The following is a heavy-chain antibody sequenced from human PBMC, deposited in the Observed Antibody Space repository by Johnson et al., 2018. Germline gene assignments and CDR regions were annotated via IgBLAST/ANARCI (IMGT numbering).Heavy chain of an antibody. Sequence: QVQLQQSGPTLVKPSQTLSLTCDISGDSVSSNSAAWNWIRQSPSRALEWLGRTYYRSKRYTDYAVSVKSRIITKPNTSKNRFSLQLNSVTPEDTAVYYGARDSDYARRGDAFDIWGQGTMGTVSS. D-gene: IGHD4-17*01. CDR2: TYYRSKRYT. CDR3: ARDSDYARRGDAFDI. CDR1: GDSVSSNSAA. V-gene: IGHV6-1*01. J-gene: IGHJ3*02.